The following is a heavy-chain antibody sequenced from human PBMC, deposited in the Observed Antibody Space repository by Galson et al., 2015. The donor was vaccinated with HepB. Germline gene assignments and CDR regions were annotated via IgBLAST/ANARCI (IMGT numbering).Heavy chain of an antibody. J-gene: IGHJ4*02. Sequence: LRLSCAASGFTFSSYSMNWVRQAPGKGLEWVSYISSSSSTIYYADSVKGRFTISRDNAKNSLYLQMNSLRAEDTAVYYCARTQSDYGDYVGHFDYWGQGTLVTVSS. CDR1: GFTFSSYS. CDR2: ISSSSSTI. CDR3: ARTQSDYGDYVGHFDY. V-gene: IGHV3-48*04. D-gene: IGHD4-17*01.